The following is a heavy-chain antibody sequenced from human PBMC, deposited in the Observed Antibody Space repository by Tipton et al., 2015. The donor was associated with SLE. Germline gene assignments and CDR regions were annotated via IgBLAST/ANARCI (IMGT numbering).Heavy chain of an antibody. CDR3: ARDRGSLGAFDI. J-gene: IGHJ3*02. D-gene: IGHD2-15*01. Sequence: TLSLTCTVSGDSINSHYWSWLRQPPGKGLEYIGYIYYSGGTNHNPSLHNRVTISVDRSNNQFSLKLSSVTAADTAVYYCARDRGSLGAFDIWGQGTMVTVSS. V-gene: IGHV4-59*11. CDR2: IYYSGGT. CDR1: GDSINSHY.